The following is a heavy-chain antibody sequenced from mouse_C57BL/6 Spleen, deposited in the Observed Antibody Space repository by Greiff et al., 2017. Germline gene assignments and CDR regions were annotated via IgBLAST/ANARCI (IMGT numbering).Heavy chain of an antibody. D-gene: IGHD2-4*01. CDR1: GFTFSNYW. V-gene: IGHV6-3*01. Sequence: DVKLVESGGGLVQPGGSMKLSCVASGFTFSNYWMNWVRQSPEKGLEWVAQIRVKSDNYATNYAESVKGRFTISRDDSKRSVYLQMNILRAEDTGIYYCTGVIYYDYPFDYWGQGTTLTVSS. CDR3: TGVIYYDYPFDY. CDR2: IRVKSDNYAT. J-gene: IGHJ2*01.